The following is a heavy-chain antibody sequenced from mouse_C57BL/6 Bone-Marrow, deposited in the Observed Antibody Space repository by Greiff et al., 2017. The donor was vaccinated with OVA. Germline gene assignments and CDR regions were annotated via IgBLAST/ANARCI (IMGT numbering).Heavy chain of an antibody. V-gene: IGHV2-5*01. CDR1: GFSLTSYG. J-gene: IGHJ1*03. Sequence: VQLQQSGPGLVQPSQSLSITCTVSGFSLTSYGVHWVRQSPGKGLEWLGVIWRGGSTAYNAAFMSRLSITKDNSTSHVFFKMNSLQADDTAIYYCATNHYYGNGHWYFDVGGTGTTVTVSA. D-gene: IGHD1-1*01. CDR2: IWRGGST. CDR3: ATNHYYGNGHWYFDV.